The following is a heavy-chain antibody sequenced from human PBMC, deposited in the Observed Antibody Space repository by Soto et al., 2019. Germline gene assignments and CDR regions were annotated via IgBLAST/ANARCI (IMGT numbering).Heavy chain of an antibody. CDR3: ARDVPYYETAGEEAFGY. Sequence: QVQLVESGGGLVKPGGSLRLSCAASGFTFSDYYMSWIRQAPGKGLEWVSYISSSSSYTNYADSVKGRFTISRDNAKNSLYLQMNSLRAEDTAVYYCARDVPYYETAGEEAFGYWGQGTLVTVSS. J-gene: IGHJ4*02. V-gene: IGHV3-11*05. CDR1: GFTFSDYY. CDR2: ISSSSSYT. D-gene: IGHD3-3*01.